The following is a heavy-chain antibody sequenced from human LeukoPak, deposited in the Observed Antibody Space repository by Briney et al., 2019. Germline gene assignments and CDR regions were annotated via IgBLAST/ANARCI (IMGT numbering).Heavy chain of an antibody. CDR3: ARGVQMVRGDNWFDP. J-gene: IGHJ5*02. V-gene: IGHV4-59*01. CDR1: GGSISSYY. Sequence: SETLSLTCTVSGGSISSYYGSWIRQPTGKGLEWIGYIYYSGSTNYNPSLKSRVTISVDTSKNQFSLKLSSVTAADTAVYYCARGVQMVRGDNWFDPWGQGTLVTVSS. D-gene: IGHD3-10*01. CDR2: IYYSGST.